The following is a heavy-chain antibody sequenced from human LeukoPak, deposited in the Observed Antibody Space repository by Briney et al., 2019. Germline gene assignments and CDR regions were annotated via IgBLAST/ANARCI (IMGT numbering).Heavy chain of an antibody. CDR2: ISGCGDDT. CDR1: GFTFSSYA. V-gene: IGHV3-23*01. CDR3: AKRGPSTVITSYYFDY. J-gene: IGHJ4*02. Sequence: GGSLRLSCAASGFTFSSYAVSWVRQAPGKGLEWVSAISGCGDDTYYADSVKGRFTLSRDNSKNTLYLQMDSLRAEDTAVYFCAKRGPSTVITSYYFDYWGQGTLVTVSS. D-gene: IGHD4-17*01.